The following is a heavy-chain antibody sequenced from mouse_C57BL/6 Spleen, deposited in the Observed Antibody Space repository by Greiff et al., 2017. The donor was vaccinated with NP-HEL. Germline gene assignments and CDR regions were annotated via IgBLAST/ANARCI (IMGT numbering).Heavy chain of an antibody. V-gene: IGHV1-52*01. J-gene: IGHJ1*03. CDR1: GYTFTSYW. CDR3: ARYYYGSRGGYFDV. Sequence: VQLQQPGAELVRPGSSVKLSCKASGYTFTSYWMHWVKQRPRQGLEWIGNIDPSDSETHYNQKFKDKATLTVDKSSSTAYMQLSSLTSEDSAVYYCARYYYGSRGGYFDVWGTATTVTAAS. CDR2: IDPSDSET. D-gene: IGHD1-1*01.